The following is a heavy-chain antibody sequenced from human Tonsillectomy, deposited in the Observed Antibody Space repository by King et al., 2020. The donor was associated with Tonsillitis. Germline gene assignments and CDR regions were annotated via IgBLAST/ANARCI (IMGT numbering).Heavy chain of an antibody. J-gene: IGHJ5*02. Sequence: QLVPSGPEVQKPGSSVKVSCKASGATFTSFAISWVRQAPGQGLEWMGGIIPTLGATKYAQRFQGRVTITADKSTSTAYIELSDLRSEDTAVYYCAGDPGRGKPDVYLPNWFDPWGQGTLVTVSS. D-gene: IGHD2-2*02. V-gene: IGHV1-69*06. CDR2: IIPTLGAT. CDR3: AGDPGRGKPDVYLPNWFDP. CDR1: GATFTSFA.